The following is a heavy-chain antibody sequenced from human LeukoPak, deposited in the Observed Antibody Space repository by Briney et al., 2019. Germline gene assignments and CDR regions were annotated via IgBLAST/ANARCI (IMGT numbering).Heavy chain of an antibody. D-gene: IGHD1-26*01. J-gene: IGHJ6*02. CDR2: ISSSGDNA. CDR1: GFTFSNYA. CDR3: AKDVRVGGGGMDI. Sequence: PGGSLRLSCAASGFTFSNYAMNWVRQAPGKGLEWVSLISSSGDNAYYADSVRGRFTISRDKSKNTVSLQMNSLRGEDTAVYYCAKDVRVGGGGMDIRGQGTPVTVSS. V-gene: IGHV3-23*01.